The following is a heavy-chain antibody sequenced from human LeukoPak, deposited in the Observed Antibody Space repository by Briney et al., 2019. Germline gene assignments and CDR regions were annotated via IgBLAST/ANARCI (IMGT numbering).Heavy chain of an antibody. D-gene: IGHD5-18*01. CDR1: GFTFSSYD. CDR2: ISGSGGST. CDR3: AKAGYSYGYGYYYYMDV. J-gene: IGHJ6*03. Sequence: PGGSLRLSCAASGFTFSSYDMTWVRQAPGRGLEWVSAISGSGGSTYYADSVKGRFTISRDNSKNTLYLQMNSLRAEDTAVYYCAKAGYSYGYGYYYYMDVWGKGTTVTVSS. V-gene: IGHV3-23*01.